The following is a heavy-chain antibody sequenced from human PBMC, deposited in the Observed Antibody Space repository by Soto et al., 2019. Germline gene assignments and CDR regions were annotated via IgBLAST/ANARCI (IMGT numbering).Heavy chain of an antibody. D-gene: IGHD5-18*01. Sequence: QAQLVQSGAEVKKPGASVKVSGKASGYTFYSHSISWVRQAPGQGLEWMGRINGDYGNTQYAQKFRGRVTMTTDTSTTTVYMELTNLRSDDTAVYYCARCIQGDYYYGMDVWGPGTTVSVSS. J-gene: IGHJ6*02. V-gene: IGHV1-18*01. CDR1: GYTFYSHS. CDR3: ARCIQGDYYYGMDV. CDR2: INGDYGNT.